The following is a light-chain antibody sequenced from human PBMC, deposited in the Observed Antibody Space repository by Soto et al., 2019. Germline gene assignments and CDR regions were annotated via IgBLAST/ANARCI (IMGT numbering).Light chain of an antibody. CDR3: QQRSNWPYLS. J-gene: IGKJ4*01. V-gene: IGKV3-11*01. Sequence: EIVLTQSPDTLSLSPGERATLSCRASQSVSGYLGWYQQKPGQAPRLLIYDASNRAYGVPARFRGSGSGTNFSLTIDSLEPEDFAVYYCQQRSNWPYLSFGGGT. CDR1: QSVSGY. CDR2: DAS.